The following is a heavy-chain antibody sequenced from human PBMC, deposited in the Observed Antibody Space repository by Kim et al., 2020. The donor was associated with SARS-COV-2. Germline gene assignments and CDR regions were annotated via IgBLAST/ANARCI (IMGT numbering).Heavy chain of an antibody. D-gene: IGHD2-2*03. CDR3: AKWIAGRYMDV. Sequence: GGSLRLSCAASGFTFSSFAMNWVRQAPGKGLQWVSTIGAVGVSTFYADSVKGRFTISRDNSQNTVFLQMNSLRAEDTAIYYCAKWIAGRYMDVWGKGTTVTVS. J-gene: IGHJ6*03. CDR1: GFTFSSFA. V-gene: IGHV3-23*01. CDR2: IGAVGVST.